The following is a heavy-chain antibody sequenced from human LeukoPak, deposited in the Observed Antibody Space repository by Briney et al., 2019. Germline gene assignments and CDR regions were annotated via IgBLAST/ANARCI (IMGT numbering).Heavy chain of an antibody. V-gene: IGHV3-21*01. Sequence: PGGSLRLSCAASGFTFSSYSMNWVRQAPGKGLEWVSSISSSSSYIYYADSVKGRFTISRDNAKNSLYLQMNSLRAEDTAVYYCARGLLYYYDSSGFNGGAFDIWGQGTMVTVSS. CDR1: GFTFSSYS. CDR2: ISSSSSYI. J-gene: IGHJ3*02. D-gene: IGHD3-22*01. CDR3: ARGLLYYYDSSGFNGGAFDI.